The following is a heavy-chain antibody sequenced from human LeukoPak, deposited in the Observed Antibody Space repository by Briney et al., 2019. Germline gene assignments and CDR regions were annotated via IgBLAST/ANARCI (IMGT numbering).Heavy chain of an antibody. CDR3: ARGLALRGIYYYYDMDV. CDR2: IIPIFGIA. CDR1: GGTFSSYA. Sequence: GASVKVSCKASGGTFSSYAISWVRQAPGQGLEWMGRIIPIFGIANYAQKFQGRVTISADISTSTAYMELSSLRSEDTAVYYCARGLALRGIYYYYDMDVWGQGTTVTVSS. V-gene: IGHV1-69*04. D-gene: IGHD3-3*02. J-gene: IGHJ6*02.